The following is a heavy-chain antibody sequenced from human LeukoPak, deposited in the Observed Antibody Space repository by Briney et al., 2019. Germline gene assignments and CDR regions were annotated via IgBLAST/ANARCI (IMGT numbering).Heavy chain of an antibody. J-gene: IGHJ5*02. Sequence: SETLSLTCTVSGGSISSGDYYWSWIRQPPGKGLEWIGYIYHSGSTYYNPSLKSRVTISVDTSKNQFSLKLSSVTAADTAVYYCARARIDSSFYWFDPWGQGTLVTVSS. D-gene: IGHD3-22*01. CDR2: IYHSGST. CDR3: ARARIDSSFYWFDP. CDR1: GGSISSGDYY. V-gene: IGHV4-30-4*01.